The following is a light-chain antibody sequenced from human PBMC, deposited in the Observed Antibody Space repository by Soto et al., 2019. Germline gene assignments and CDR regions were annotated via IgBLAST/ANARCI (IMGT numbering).Light chain of an antibody. CDR2: DVS. Sequence: DIQMTQSPSALSASVGDRVTITCRASQTISDSLAWYQQKPGKAPDLLISDVSSLERGVASRFSGSGSGTEFTLTISSMQPDDFATYYCQQSHGYSRTFGQGTKVDIK. V-gene: IGKV1-5*01. CDR3: QQSHGYSRT. CDR1: QTISDS. J-gene: IGKJ1*01.